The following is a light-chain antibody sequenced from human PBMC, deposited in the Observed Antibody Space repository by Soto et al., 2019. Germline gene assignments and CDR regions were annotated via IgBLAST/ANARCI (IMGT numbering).Light chain of an antibody. CDR1: ERLSSVY. CDR2: GTS. Sequence: EIVLTQTPGTRALSAAERCTLSCRASERLSSVYLAWYQQRPGQPPRLLIYGTSNRATGVPARFSGSGSGTDFTLTISSLQSEDLAVYYCQQYNNWPWTFGEGTKVDI. CDR3: QQYNNWPWT. V-gene: IGKV3D-15*01. J-gene: IGKJ1*01.